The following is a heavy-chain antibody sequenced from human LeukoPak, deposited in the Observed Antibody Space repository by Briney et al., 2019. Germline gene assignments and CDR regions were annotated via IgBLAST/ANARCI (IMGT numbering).Heavy chain of an antibody. CDR2: MNPNSGNT. D-gene: IGHD2-15*01. J-gene: IGHJ6*03. CDR3: ARAAPLYYYYYYMDV. Sequence: ASVKVSCKASGYTFTSYDINWVRQATGQGLEWMGWMNPNSGNTGYAQKFQGRVTMTRNTSISTAYMELSSLRSEDTAVHYCARAAPLYYYYYYMDVWGKGTTVTVSS. CDR1: GYTFTSYD. V-gene: IGHV1-8*01.